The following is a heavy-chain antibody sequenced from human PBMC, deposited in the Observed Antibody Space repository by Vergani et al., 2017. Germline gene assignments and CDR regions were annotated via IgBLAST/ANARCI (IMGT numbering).Heavy chain of an antibody. D-gene: IGHD2-2*01. CDR3: ANDGYCSSTSCRAGFDY. CDR1: GFTFSSYG. Sequence: QVQLVESGGGVVQPGGSLRLSCAASGFTFSSYGMHWVRQAPGKGLEWVAFIRYDGSNKYYADSVKGRITISRDNSKNTLYLQMNSLRAEDTAVYYCANDGYCSSTSCRAGFDYWGQGTLVTVSS. V-gene: IGHV3-30*02. CDR2: IRYDGSNK. J-gene: IGHJ4*02.